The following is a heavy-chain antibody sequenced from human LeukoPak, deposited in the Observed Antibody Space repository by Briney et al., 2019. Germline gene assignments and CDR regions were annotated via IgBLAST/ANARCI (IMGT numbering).Heavy chain of an antibody. CDR3: ARDLERPLGAFDI. CDR1: GFTFSTYN. V-gene: IGHV3-21*01. D-gene: IGHD1-1*01. CDR2: ISSSSSYI. Sequence: GGSLRLSCAASGFTFSTYNMNWVRQAPGKGLEWVSSISSSSSYIYYADSVKGRFTISRDNAKNSLYLQMNSLRAEDTAVYYCARDLERPLGAFDIWGQGTMVTVSS. J-gene: IGHJ3*02.